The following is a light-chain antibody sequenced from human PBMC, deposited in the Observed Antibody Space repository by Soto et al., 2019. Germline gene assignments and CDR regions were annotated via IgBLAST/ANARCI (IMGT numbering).Light chain of an antibody. J-gene: IGLJ3*02. CDR1: SNDVGYYNY. CDR3: SSYTTAYTQV. V-gene: IGLV2-14*01. Sequence: QSVLSQPASVSGSPGQSITISCTGTSNDVGYYNYVSWYQQHPGQAPKLMISEVTTRPSGVSDRFSGSKSGNTASLTISRLQAEHEAHYYYSSYTTAYTQVFGGGTQLTVL. CDR2: EVT.